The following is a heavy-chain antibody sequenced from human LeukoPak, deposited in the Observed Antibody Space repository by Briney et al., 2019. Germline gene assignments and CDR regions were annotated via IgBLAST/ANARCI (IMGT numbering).Heavy chain of an antibody. V-gene: IGHV1-2*02. CDR3: ARSHGVGELLGGY. Sequence: GASVKVSCKASGYTFTGYFMHWVRQAPGQGLEWMGWINPNSGGTNYAQKFQARVTMTRDTSISTAYMELSRLRSDDTAVYYCARSHGVGELLGGYWGQGTLVTVSS. CDR2: INPNSGGT. D-gene: IGHD3-10*01. J-gene: IGHJ4*02. CDR1: GYTFTGYF.